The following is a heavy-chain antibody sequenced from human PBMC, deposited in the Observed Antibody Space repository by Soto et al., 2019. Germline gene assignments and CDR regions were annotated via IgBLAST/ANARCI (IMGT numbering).Heavy chain of an antibody. CDR1: GGTFSSYA. Sequence: SVKVSCKASGGTFSSYAISWVRQAPGQGLEWMGGIIPIFGTANYAQKFQGRVTITADESTSTAYMELSSLRSEDTAVYYCARVKVGSGGYYYYYGMDVWGQGTTVTVSS. CDR2: IIPIFGTA. V-gene: IGHV1-69*13. CDR3: ARVKVGSGGYYYYYGMDV. J-gene: IGHJ6*02. D-gene: IGHD3-10*01.